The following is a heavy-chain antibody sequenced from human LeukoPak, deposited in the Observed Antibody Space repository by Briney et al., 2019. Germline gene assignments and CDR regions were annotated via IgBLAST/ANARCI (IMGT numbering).Heavy chain of an antibody. Sequence: QPGGSLRLSRAASGFTYDDYAMHWVRQAPGKGLEWVSGISWNSGSIGYADSVKGRFTISRDNAKNTLYLQMNRLTVEDTAVYYCGRGMRDYYGLDYWGQGSLVTVSS. V-gene: IGHV3-9*01. CDR1: GFTYDDYA. J-gene: IGHJ4*02. CDR3: GRGMRDYYGLDY. CDR2: ISWNSGSI. D-gene: IGHD3-10*01.